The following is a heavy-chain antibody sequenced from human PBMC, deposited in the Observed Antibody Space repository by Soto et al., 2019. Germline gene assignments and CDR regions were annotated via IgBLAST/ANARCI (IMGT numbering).Heavy chain of an antibody. CDR3: AGSPVATIYGGYFDY. CDR2: INHSGST. V-gene: IGHV4-34*01. Sequence: SETLSLTCAVYGGSFSGYYWSWIRQPPGKGLEWIGEINHSGSTNYNPSLKSRVTISVDTSKNQFTLKLSSVTAADTAVYYCAGSPVATIYGGYFDYWGQGTLVTVSS. D-gene: IGHD5-12*01. CDR1: GGSFSGYY. J-gene: IGHJ4*02.